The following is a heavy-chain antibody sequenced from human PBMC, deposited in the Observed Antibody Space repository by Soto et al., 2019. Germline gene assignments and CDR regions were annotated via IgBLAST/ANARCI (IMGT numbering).Heavy chain of an antibody. Sequence: GESLKISCKGSGYSFTSYWIGWVRQMPGKGLEWMGIIYPGDSDTRYSPSFQGQVTISADKSISTAYLQWSSLKASDTAMYYCARTVIVGATMGYYGMDVWGQGTTVTVSS. V-gene: IGHV5-51*01. J-gene: IGHJ6*02. CDR2: IYPGDSDT. CDR1: GYSFTSYW. D-gene: IGHD1-26*01. CDR3: ARTVIVGATMGYYGMDV.